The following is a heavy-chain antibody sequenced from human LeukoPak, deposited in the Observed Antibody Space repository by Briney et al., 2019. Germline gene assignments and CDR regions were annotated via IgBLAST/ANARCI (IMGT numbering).Heavy chain of an antibody. D-gene: IGHD3-9*01. Sequence: ASVKVSCKASGYTFTGYYMHWVRQAPGQGLEWMGWINPNSGGTNYAQKFQGRVTMTRDTSISTAYMELSRLRSDDTAVYYCARVYYDILTGYYNYLDYWGQGTLVTVSS. V-gene: IGHV1-2*02. J-gene: IGHJ4*02. CDR2: INPNSGGT. CDR3: ARVYYDILTGYYNYLDY. CDR1: GYTFTGYY.